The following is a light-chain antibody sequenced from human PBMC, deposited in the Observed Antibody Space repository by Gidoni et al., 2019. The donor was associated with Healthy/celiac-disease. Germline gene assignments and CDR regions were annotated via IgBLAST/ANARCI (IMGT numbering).Light chain of an antibody. V-gene: IGKV3-20*01. J-gene: IGKJ3*01. CDR3: QQYGSSLFT. Sequence: EIMLTQSPDTLSLSQGARATLSCRASQNVSNSYLAWYQQKPGQAPRLLIYGASSRATGIPDRFSGSGSGTDFTLTISRLEPEDFAVYYCQQYGSSLFTFGPGTKVDIK. CDR1: QNVSNSY. CDR2: GAS.